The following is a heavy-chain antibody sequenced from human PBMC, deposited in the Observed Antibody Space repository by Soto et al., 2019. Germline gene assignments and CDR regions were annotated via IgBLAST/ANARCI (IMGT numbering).Heavy chain of an antibody. V-gene: IGHV3-7*04. Sequence: GGSLRLSCAASGFTFSSYWMSWVRQAPGKGLEWVANIKQDGSEKYYVDPVKGRFTISRDNAKNTLYLQMTSLRAEDTAVYYCARVYDYGFYWGQGTLVTVSS. CDR3: ARVYDYGFY. D-gene: IGHD4-17*01. CDR2: IKQDGSEK. CDR1: GFTFSSYW. J-gene: IGHJ4*02.